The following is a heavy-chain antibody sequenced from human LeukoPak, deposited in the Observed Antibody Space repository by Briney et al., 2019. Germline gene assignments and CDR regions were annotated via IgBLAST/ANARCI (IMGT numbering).Heavy chain of an antibody. CDR1: GFTFSSYW. CDR2: INNDGRST. Sequence: PGGSLRLSCAASGFTFSSYWMHWVRQAPGKGLGWGSRINNDGRSTSYADSVKGRFTISRDNAKNTLYLQMNSLRAEDTAVYYCARSGSYSFDCWGQGTLVTVSS. CDR3: ARSGSYSFDC. D-gene: IGHD1-26*01. V-gene: IGHV3-74*01. J-gene: IGHJ5*01.